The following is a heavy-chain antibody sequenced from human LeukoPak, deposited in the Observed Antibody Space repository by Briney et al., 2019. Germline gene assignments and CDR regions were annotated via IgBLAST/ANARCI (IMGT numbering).Heavy chain of an antibody. J-gene: IGHJ4*02. CDR1: GGSISSYY. CDR2: IYTSGST. Sequence: SETLSLTCTVSGGSISSYYWSWIRQPPGKGLEWIGYIYTSGSTNYNPSLKSRVTISVDTSKNQFSLKLSSMTAADTAVYYCARTLLYYFDYWGQGTLVTVSS. V-gene: IGHV4-4*09. CDR3: ARTLLYYFDY.